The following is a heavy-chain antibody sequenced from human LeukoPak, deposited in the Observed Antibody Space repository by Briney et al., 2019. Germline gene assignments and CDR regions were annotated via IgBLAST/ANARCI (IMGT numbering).Heavy chain of an antibody. V-gene: IGHV3-21*04. CDR3: AKDHRIVGAYDY. Sequence: GGSLRLSCAASGFTFSSYNMNWVRQAPGKGLEWVSSISSSSSYIYYADSVRGRFTISRDNAKNSLYLQMNSLRAEDTAVYYCAKDHRIVGAYDYWGQGTLVTVSS. D-gene: IGHD1-26*01. J-gene: IGHJ4*02. CDR1: GFTFSSYN. CDR2: ISSSSSYI.